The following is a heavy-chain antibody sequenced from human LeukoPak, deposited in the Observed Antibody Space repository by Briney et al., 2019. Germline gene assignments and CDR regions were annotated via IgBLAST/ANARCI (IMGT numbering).Heavy chain of an antibody. CDR1: GFTFSSHA. J-gene: IGHJ4*02. Sequence: PGRSLRLSCAPSGFTFSSHAIHWVRQARGKGLEWVATVSYDGSDKYYADSVKGRFTISRDNSKNTLYLQMNSLRAEDTAVYYCAKDQGYSGYDPLDYWGQGTLVTVSS. CDR3: AKDQGYSGYDPLDY. D-gene: IGHD5-12*01. CDR2: VSYDGSDK. V-gene: IGHV3-33*05.